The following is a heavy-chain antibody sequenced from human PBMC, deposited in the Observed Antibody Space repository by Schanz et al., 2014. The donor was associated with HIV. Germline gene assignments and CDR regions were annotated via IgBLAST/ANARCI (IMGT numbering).Heavy chain of an antibody. CDR2: MWYDESHK. CDR1: GFTFSSSG. D-gene: IGHD6-13*01. V-gene: IGHV3-33*01. CDR3: ARETSGFSTSWPPRYHYYGMDV. J-gene: IGHJ6*02. Sequence: QVQLVESGGGVVQPGRSLRLSCTASGFTFSSSGMHWVRQAPGKGLEWVPAMWYDESHKGYADSVKGRFTISRDNSKNTLYLEMNSLRPEDTAVYYCARETSGFSTSWPPRYHYYGMDVWGQGTTVTVSS.